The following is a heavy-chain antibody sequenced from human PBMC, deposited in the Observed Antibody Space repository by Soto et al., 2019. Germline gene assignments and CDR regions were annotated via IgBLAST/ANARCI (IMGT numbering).Heavy chain of an antibody. J-gene: IGHJ3*02. D-gene: IGHD3-16*01. Sequence: VGSLRLSCASSVFTFSSYAMSCVRHPPGKWLEWVSAISGSGGSTYYADSVKGRFTISRDNSKNTLYLQMNSLRAEDTAVYYCVKDRSLRGRAFDIWGQGTMVIVSS. CDR2: ISGSGGST. CDR3: VKDRSLRGRAFDI. V-gene: IGHV3-23*01. CDR1: VFTFSSYA.